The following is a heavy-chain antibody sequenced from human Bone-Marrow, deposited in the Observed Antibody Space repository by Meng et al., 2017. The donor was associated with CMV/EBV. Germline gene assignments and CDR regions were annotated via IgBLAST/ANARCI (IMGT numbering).Heavy chain of an antibody. CDR3: ARDHPHYVWTFDI. CDR2: INSDGSST. CDR1: GFTFSSYW. Sequence: GESLKISCATSGFTFSSYWMHWVRQAPGKGLVWVSRINSDGSSTYYADSVKGRFTISRDNSKNTLYLQMNSLRAEDTAVYYCARDHPHYVWTFDIWGQGTMVTVSS. J-gene: IGHJ3*02. V-gene: IGHV3-74*01. D-gene: IGHD3-16*01.